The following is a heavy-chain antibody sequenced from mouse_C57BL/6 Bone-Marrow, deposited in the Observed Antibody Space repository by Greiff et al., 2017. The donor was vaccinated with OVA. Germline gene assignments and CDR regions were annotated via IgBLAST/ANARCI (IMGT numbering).Heavy chain of an antibody. Sequence: VMLVESGAELARPGASVKLSCKASGYTFTSYGISWVKQRTGQGLEWIGEIYPRSGNTYYNEKFKGKATLTADKSSSTAYMELRSLTSEDSAVYFCARGGYFYFDYWGQGTTLTVSS. CDR1: GYTFTSYG. D-gene: IGHD2-3*01. V-gene: IGHV1-81*01. J-gene: IGHJ2*01. CDR2: IYPRSGNT. CDR3: ARGGYFYFDY.